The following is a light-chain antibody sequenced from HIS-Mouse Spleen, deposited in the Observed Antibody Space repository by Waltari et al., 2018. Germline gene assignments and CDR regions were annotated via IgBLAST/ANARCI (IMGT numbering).Light chain of an antibody. CDR3: SSYTSSSTPYV. J-gene: IGLJ1*01. V-gene: IGLV2-14*03. CDR2: DVS. Sequence: QSALTQPASVSGSPGQSITISCTGTSRDVGGYNYVSWYQQHPGKATKLMIYDVSNRPSGVSNRFSGSKSGNTASLTISGLQAEDEADYYCSSYTSSSTPYVFGTGTKVTVL. CDR1: SRDVGGYNY.